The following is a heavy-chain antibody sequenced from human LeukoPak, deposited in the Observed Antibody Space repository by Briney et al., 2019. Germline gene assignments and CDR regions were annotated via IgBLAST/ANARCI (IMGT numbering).Heavy chain of an antibody. V-gene: IGHV4-59*08. CDR3: ARSGVTADYYGMDV. CDR2: IYYSGST. D-gene: IGHD2-21*02. CDR1: GGSISSYY. Sequence: PSETLSLTCTVSGGSISSYYWSWIRQPPGKGLEWIGYIYYSGSTNYTPSLKSRVTISVDTSKNQFSLKLSSVTAADTAVYYCARSGVTADYYGMDVWGQGTTVTVSS. J-gene: IGHJ6*02.